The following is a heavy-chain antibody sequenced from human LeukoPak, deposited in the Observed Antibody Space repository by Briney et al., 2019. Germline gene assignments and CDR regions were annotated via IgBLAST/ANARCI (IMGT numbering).Heavy chain of an antibody. CDR2: ISYDGSNK. J-gene: IGHJ1*01. CDR1: GFTFSSYG. V-gene: IGHV3-30*18. Sequence: GGSLRLSCAASGFTFSSYGMHWVRQAPGKGLEWVAVISYDGSNKYYADSVKGRFTISRDNSKNTLYLQMNSLRAEDTAVYYCAKDLFRDSSHPEYFQHWGQGTLVTVSS. CDR3: AKDLFRDSSHPEYFQH. D-gene: IGHD3-22*01.